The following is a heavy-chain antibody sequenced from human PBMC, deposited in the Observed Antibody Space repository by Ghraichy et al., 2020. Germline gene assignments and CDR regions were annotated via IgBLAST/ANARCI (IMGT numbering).Heavy chain of an antibody. CDR2: FYYSGST. V-gene: IGHV4-59*01. Sequence: SETLSLTCTVSGGSISSYYWSWIRQPPGKGLEWIGYFYYSGSTNYNPSLKSRVTISVDTSKNQFSLKLSSVTAADTAVYYCARGPNTGYSSGWLRYWGQGTLVTVSS. CDR3: ARGPNTGYSSGWLRY. CDR1: GGSISSYY. D-gene: IGHD6-19*01. J-gene: IGHJ4*02.